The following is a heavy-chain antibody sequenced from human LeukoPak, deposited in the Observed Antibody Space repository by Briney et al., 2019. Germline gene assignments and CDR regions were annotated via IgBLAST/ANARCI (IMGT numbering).Heavy chain of an antibody. Sequence: ASVKVSCKASGYTFTSYGISWVRQAPGQGLEWMGWISAYNGNTNYAQKLQGRVTMTTDTSTSTAYMELRSLRSDDTAVYYCARDIGGGSYYVDFDYWGQGTLVTVSS. CDR1: GYTFTSYG. J-gene: IGHJ4*02. D-gene: IGHD1-26*01. V-gene: IGHV1-18*01. CDR2: ISAYNGNT. CDR3: ARDIGGGSYYVDFDY.